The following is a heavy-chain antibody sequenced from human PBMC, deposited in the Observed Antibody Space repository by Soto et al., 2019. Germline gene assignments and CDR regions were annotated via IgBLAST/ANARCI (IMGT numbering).Heavy chain of an antibody. CDR2: IIPIFGTA. CDR1: GGTFSSYA. D-gene: IGHD3-22*01. J-gene: IGHJ4*02. CDR3: ANYDSSGDFDY. V-gene: IGHV1-69*13. Sequence: SVKVSWKASGGTFSSYAISWVRQAPGQGLEWMGGIIPIFGTANYAQKFQGRVTITADESTSTAYMELSSLRSEDTAVYYCANYDSSGDFDYSGQGTLVTVSS.